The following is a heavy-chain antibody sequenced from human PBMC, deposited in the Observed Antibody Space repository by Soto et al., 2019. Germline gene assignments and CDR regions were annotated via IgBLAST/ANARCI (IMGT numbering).Heavy chain of an antibody. Sequence: SETLSLTCAVSGDSIRTFYWNWFRQPAGGGLEWIGRFSLSGDTDYNPSLRSRLTLSFDTSKSQFSLSLTSVTAADTTVYYCAREVKQRLGYYYIGLDVWGQGTTVTVSS. J-gene: IGHJ6*02. CDR2: FSLSGDT. CDR3: AREVKQRLGYYYIGLDV. CDR1: GDSIRTFY. D-gene: IGHD6-25*01. V-gene: IGHV4-4*07.